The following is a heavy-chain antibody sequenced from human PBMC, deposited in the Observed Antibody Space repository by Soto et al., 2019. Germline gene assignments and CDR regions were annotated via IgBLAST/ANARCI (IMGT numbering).Heavy chain of an antibody. Sequence: ASVKVSCKASGYTFTGYYMHWVRQAPGQGLEWMGWINPNSGGTNYAQKFQGWVTMTRDMSISTAYMELSTLRSDDTGVDYCAITLGSDACDIWGQGTMVTVSS. D-gene: IGHD1-26*01. CDR3: AITLGSDACDI. CDR2: INPNSGGT. CDR1: GYTFTGYY. J-gene: IGHJ3*02. V-gene: IGHV1-2*04.